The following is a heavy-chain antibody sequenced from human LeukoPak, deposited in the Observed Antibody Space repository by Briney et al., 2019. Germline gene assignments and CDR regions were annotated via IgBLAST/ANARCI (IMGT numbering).Heavy chain of an antibody. CDR1: GGSVSSGSYY. CDR3: ASESSGTFDY. Sequence: SETLSLTCTVSGGSVSSGSYYWSWIRQPPGKGLEWIGYIYYSGNTNYNPSLKSRVTISVDTSKNQFSLKLSSVTAADAAVYYCASESSGTFDYWGQGTLVTVSS. D-gene: IGHD6-6*01. V-gene: IGHV4-61*01. CDR2: IYYSGNT. J-gene: IGHJ4*02.